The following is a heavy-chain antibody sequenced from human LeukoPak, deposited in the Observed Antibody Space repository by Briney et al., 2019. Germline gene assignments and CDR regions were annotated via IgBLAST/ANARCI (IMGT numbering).Heavy chain of an antibody. CDR1: GFTFTRYG. Sequence: GGSLRLSCVVSGFTFTRYGMHWVRQAPGKGLEWVAVISYDGSNKYYADSVKGRFTISRDNSKNTLYLQMNSLRAEDTAVYYCAKDYPVGIAVVHDDYWGQGTLVTVSS. V-gene: IGHV3-30*18. J-gene: IGHJ4*02. D-gene: IGHD6-19*01. CDR2: ISYDGSNK. CDR3: AKDYPVGIAVVHDDY.